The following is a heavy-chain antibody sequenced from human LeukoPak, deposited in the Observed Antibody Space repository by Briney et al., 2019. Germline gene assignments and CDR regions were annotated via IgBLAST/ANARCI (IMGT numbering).Heavy chain of an antibody. J-gene: IGHJ6*03. CDR1: GFTFSSYA. D-gene: IGHD4-17*01. CDR2: IIPIFGTA. V-gene: IGHV1-69*01. CDR3: ARTTVTAYYYYYYYMDV. Sequence: ASVKVSCKASGFTFSSYAISWVRQAPGQGLEWVGGIIPIFGTANYAQKFQGRVTITADESTSTAYMELSSLRSEDTAVYYCARTTVTAYYYYYYYMDVWGKGTTVTVSS.